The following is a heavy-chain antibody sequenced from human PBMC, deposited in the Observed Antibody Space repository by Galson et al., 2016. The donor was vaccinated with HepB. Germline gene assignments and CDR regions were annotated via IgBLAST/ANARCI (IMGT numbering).Heavy chain of an antibody. J-gene: IGHJ3*02. CDR2: ITPIFGTP. D-gene: IGHD3-3*01. CDR3: ATKDGTNFFGAFEI. CDR1: GGTFSNYA. Sequence: SVKVSCKASGGTFSNYAISWVRQAPGQGLEWMGGITPIFGTPKYAPRFQGRVTMTSDESSSTTYMELSSLRSEDTAVYYCATKDGTNFFGAFEIWGQGTAVSVSS. V-gene: IGHV1-69*13.